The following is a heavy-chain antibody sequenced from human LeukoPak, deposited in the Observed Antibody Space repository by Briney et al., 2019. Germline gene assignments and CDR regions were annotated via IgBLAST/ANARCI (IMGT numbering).Heavy chain of an antibody. CDR2: ISGSSSTI. Sequence: PGGSLRLSCAASGITFSTSIMNWVRQAPAKGLDWVSYISGSSSTIYYADSVKGRFTVSRDNAGNSLYLQMNNLRDDETAVYFCARVQTDSRGWYHFDYWGEGTLVTVSS. CDR3: ARVQTDSRGWYHFDY. J-gene: IGHJ4*02. V-gene: IGHV3-48*02. D-gene: IGHD6-19*01. CDR1: GITFSTSI.